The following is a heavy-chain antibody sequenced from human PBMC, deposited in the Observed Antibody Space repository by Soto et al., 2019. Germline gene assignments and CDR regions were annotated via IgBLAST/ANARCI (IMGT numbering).Heavy chain of an antibody. Sequence: QVQLQESGPGLVKPSQTLSLTCTVSGGSISSGGYYWSWIRQHPGKGLEWIGYIYYSGSTYYNPSLKSRVTISVDTSKNQFALKLSSVTAADTAVYYCAREVPSLNYFDYWGQGTLVTVSS. CDR3: AREVPSLNYFDY. V-gene: IGHV4-31*03. J-gene: IGHJ4*02. CDR2: IYYSGST. CDR1: GGSISSGGYY. D-gene: IGHD2-15*01.